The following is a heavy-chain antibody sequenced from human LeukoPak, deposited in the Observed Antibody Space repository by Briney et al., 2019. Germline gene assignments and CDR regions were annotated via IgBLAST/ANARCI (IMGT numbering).Heavy chain of an antibody. CDR3: ARDKSSIVVVPAADNWLDP. Sequence: ASVKVSCKASGYTFTGYYMHWVRQAPGQGLEWMGWINPNSGGTNYAQKFQGRVTMTRDTSISTAYMELSRLRSDDTAVYYCARDKSSIVVVPAADNWLDPWGQGTLVTVSS. CDR2: INPNSGGT. D-gene: IGHD2-2*01. CDR1: GYTFTGYY. J-gene: IGHJ5*02. V-gene: IGHV1-2*02.